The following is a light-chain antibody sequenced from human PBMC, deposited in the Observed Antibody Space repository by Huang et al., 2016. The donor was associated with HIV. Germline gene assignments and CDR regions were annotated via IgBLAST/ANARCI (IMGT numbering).Light chain of an antibody. J-gene: IGKJ3*01. Sequence: DIVMTQFPLYLPVTPGEPASISCRASQSLLHSNGYQYLDWYLQKPGQSPQLLIYLGSNRASGVPDRFSGSGSDAEFTLTISSVEAEDVGVYYCMQTLQTPFFSFGPGTIVDI. CDR1: QSLLHSNGYQY. V-gene: IGKV2-28*01. CDR3: MQTLQTPFFS. CDR2: LGS.